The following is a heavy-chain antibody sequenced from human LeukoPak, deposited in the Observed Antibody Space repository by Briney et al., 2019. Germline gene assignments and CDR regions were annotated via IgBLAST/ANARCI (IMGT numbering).Heavy chain of an antibody. CDR3: ATGPVPAAMRDYFQH. CDR2: FDPEDGET. J-gene: IGHJ1*01. D-gene: IGHD2-2*01. Sequence: VASVKVSCKVSGYTLTELSMHWVRQAPGKGLEWMGGFDPEDGETIYAQKFQGGVTMTEDTSTDTAYMELSSLRSEDTAVYYCATGPVPAAMRDYFQHWGQGTLVTVSS. V-gene: IGHV1-24*01. CDR1: GYTLTELS.